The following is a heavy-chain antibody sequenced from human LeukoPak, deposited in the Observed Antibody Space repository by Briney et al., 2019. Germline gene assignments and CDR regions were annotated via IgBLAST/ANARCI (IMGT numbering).Heavy chain of an antibody. J-gene: IGHJ6*03. CDR2: ISAYNGNT. CDR3: ARVVAAAGYYYYYYYMDV. V-gene: IGHV1-18*01. CDR1: GYTLTSYG. D-gene: IGHD6-13*01. Sequence: ASVKVSCKASGYTLTSYGISWVRQAPGQGLEWMGWISAYNGNTNYAQKLQGRVTMTTDTSTSTAYMELRSLRSDDTAVYYCARVVAAAGYYYYYYYMDVWGKGTTVTVSS.